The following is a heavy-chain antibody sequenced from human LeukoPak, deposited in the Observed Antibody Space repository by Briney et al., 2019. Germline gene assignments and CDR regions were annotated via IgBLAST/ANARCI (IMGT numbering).Heavy chain of an antibody. CDR3: ARDGYSGYDATEAYYMDV. CDR2: INPSGGST. D-gene: IGHD5-12*01. J-gene: IGHJ6*03. CDR1: GYTFTSYY. Sequence: ASVKLSCKASGYTFTSYYMHWVRHAPGQGLEWTGIINPSGGSTSYAQKFQGRVTMTRDMSTRTVYMELSSLRSEDTAVYYCARDGYSGYDATEAYYMDVWGKGTTVAVSS. V-gene: IGHV1-46*01.